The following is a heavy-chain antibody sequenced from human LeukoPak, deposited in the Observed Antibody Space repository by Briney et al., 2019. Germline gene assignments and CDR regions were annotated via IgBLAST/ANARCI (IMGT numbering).Heavy chain of an antibody. V-gene: IGHV3-48*03. D-gene: IGHD5-12*01. J-gene: IGHJ4*02. Sequence: GGSLRLSCAASGFTFSSYEMNWVRQAPGKGLEWVSYISSSGSTIYYADSAKGRFTISRDNAKNLLYLQMNSLRAEDTAVYYCIPGLPAAHWGQGTLVTVSS. CDR2: ISSSGSTI. CDR1: GFTFSSYE. CDR3: IPGLPAAH.